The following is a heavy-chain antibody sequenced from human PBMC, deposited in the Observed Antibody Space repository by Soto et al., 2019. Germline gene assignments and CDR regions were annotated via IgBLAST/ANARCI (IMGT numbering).Heavy chain of an antibody. CDR2: ISYDGSNK. Sequence: QVPLVESGGGVVQPGRSLRLSCAASGFTFSSYGMHWVRQAPGKGLEWVAVISYDGSNKYYADSVKGRFTISRDNSKNTLYLQMNSLRAEDTAVYYCAKDSYIAVAGAYYYYYGMDVWGQGTTVTVSS. J-gene: IGHJ6*02. D-gene: IGHD6-19*01. V-gene: IGHV3-30*18. CDR1: GFTFSSYG. CDR3: AKDSYIAVAGAYYYYYGMDV.